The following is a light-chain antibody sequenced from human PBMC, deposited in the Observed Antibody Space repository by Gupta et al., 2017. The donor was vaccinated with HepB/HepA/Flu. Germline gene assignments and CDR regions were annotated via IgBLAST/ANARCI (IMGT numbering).Light chain of an antibody. V-gene: IGKV1-39*01. CDR2: AAS. Sequence: DIQMTQSPSSLSASVGDRLTITCRASQSISIYLSWYQQKPGKAPNLLIYAASKLQSGVPSRFSGSGSGTDFTLTISSLQPEDFATYYCQQSYGSPTFGGGTKVEIK. CDR1: QSISIY. J-gene: IGKJ4*01. CDR3: QQSYGSPT.